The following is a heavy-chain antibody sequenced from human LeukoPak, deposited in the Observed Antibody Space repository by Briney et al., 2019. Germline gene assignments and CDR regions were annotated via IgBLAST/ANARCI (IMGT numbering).Heavy chain of an antibody. Sequence: ASVKVSCKASGYTFTSYGISWVRQAPGQGLEWMGWISAYNGNTNYAQKLQGRVTMTTDTSTSTAYMELRSLRSDDTAVYYCARVLSAHTMIVGLPRAFDIWGQGTMVTVSS. D-gene: IGHD3-22*01. V-gene: IGHV1-18*01. CDR2: ISAYNGNT. CDR1: GYTFTSYG. J-gene: IGHJ3*02. CDR3: ARVLSAHTMIVGLPRAFDI.